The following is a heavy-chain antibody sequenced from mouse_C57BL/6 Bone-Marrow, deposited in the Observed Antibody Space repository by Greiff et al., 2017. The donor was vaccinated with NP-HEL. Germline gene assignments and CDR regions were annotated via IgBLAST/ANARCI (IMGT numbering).Heavy chain of an antibody. J-gene: IGHJ2*01. CDR3: TRLFYYYGSSHFFDY. D-gene: IGHD1-1*01. V-gene: IGHV1-15*01. CDR1: GYTFTDYE. Sequence: VQGVESGAELVRPGASVTLSCKASGYTFTDYEMHWVKQTPVHGLEWIGAIDPETGGTAYNQKFKGKAILTADKSSSTAYMELRSLTSEDSAVYYCTRLFYYYGSSHFFDYWGQGTTLTVSS. CDR2: IDPETGGT.